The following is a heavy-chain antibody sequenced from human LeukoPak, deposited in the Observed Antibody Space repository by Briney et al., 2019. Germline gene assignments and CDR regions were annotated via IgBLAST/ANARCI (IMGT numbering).Heavy chain of an antibody. CDR3: ASDSMPAIAGGYYFDY. V-gene: IGHV3-7*01. CDR2: IRQDGSEK. CDR1: GFTFSSYW. J-gene: IGHJ4*02. D-gene: IGHD6-19*01. Sequence: GGSLRLSCAASGFTFSSYWMSWVRQAPRKGLEWVANIRQDGSEKYYVDSVKGRFTISRDNAKNSLFLQMNSLRAEDTAVYYCASDSMPAIAGGYYFDYWGQGTLVTVSS.